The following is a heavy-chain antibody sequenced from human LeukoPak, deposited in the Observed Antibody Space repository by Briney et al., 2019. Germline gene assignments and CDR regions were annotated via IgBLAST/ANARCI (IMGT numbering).Heavy chain of an antibody. J-gene: IGHJ4*02. CDR1: GYTFTSYG. V-gene: IGHV1-46*01. CDR2: IYPRDGST. CDR3: ARDQEAFDY. Sequence: ASVKVSCKASGYTFTSYGISWVRQAPGQGLEWMGMIYPRDGSTSYAQKFQGRVTVTRDTSTSTVHMELSGQRSEDTAVYYCARDQEAFDYWGQGTLVTVSS.